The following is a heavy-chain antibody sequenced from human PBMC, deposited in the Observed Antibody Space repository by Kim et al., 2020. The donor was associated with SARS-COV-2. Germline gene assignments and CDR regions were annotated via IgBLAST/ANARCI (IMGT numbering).Heavy chain of an antibody. CDR2: INHSGST. D-gene: IGHD2-2*03. J-gene: IGHJ5*02. V-gene: IGHV4-34*01. CDR1: GGSFSGYY. Sequence: SETLSLTCAVYGGSFSGYYWCWIRQPPGKGLEWIGEINHSGSTNYNPSLKSRVTISVDTSKNQFSLKLSSVTAADTAVYYCARVGTWILSGFDPWGQGTLVTVSS. CDR3: ARVGTWILSGFDP.